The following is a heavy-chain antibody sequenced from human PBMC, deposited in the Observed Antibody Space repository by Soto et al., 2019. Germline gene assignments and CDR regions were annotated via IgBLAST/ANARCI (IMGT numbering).Heavy chain of an antibody. J-gene: IGHJ4*02. D-gene: IGHD6-19*01. CDR2: TYYRSKWYY. V-gene: IGHV6-1*01. CDR3: AKTIYISVGGAVDY. Sequence: SQTLSLTCVITGDSVSSNSAGWSWVRQSPSRGLEWLGRTYYRSKWYYEYAVSVRGRITINPDTSKNQYSLQLNSVTPEDTAVYFCAKTIYISVGGAVDYWGQGALVTVSS. CDR1: GDSVSSNSAG.